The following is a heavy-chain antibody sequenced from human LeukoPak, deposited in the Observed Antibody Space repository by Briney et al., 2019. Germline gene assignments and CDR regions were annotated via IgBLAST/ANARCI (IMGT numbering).Heavy chain of an antibody. D-gene: IGHD2-21*02. CDR1: GYTFTTYG. Sequence: GASVKVSCKASGYTFTTYGISWVRQAPGQGLEWMGWISPYNGNTTYAQKLQGRVSMTTDISTSTAYMELRSLRSDDTAIHYCAREGLVGGDFPDYWGQGTLVTVSS. V-gene: IGHV1-18*01. CDR3: AREGLVGGDFPDY. CDR2: ISPYNGNT. J-gene: IGHJ4*02.